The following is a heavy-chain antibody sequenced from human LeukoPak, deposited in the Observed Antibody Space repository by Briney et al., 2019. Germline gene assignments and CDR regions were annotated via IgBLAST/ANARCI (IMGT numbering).Heavy chain of an antibody. J-gene: IGHJ4*02. CDR2: IYYSGST. CDR3: ARTPADRGALWGFDY. D-gene: IGHD3-10*01. CDR1: GASINNYY. V-gene: IGHV4-59*01. Sequence: SETLSLTCTVSGASINNYYRSWIRQPPGKGLEWIGYIYYSGSTNYNPSLKSRVTISVDTSKNQFSLKLSSVTAADTAVYYCARTPADRGALWGFDYWGQGTLVTVSS.